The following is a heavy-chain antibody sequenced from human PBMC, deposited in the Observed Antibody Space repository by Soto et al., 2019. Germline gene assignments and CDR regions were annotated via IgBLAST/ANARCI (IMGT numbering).Heavy chain of an antibody. CDR1: GFTFSSYA. Sequence: QVQLVEFGGGVVQPGRSLRLSCAASGFTFSSYAMHWVRQAPGKGLEWVAVISYDGSNKYYADSVKGRFTISRDNSKNTLYLQMNSLRAEDTAVYYCASSSGWYWAFDYWGQGTLVTVSS. D-gene: IGHD6-19*01. J-gene: IGHJ4*02. CDR3: ASSSGWYWAFDY. CDR2: ISYDGSNK. V-gene: IGHV3-30-3*01.